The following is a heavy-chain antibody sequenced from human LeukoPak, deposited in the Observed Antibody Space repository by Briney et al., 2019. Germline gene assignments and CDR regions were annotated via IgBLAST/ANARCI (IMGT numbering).Heavy chain of an antibody. CDR1: GYTFTSYY. D-gene: IGHD3-10*01. J-gene: IGHJ4*02. V-gene: IGHV1-46*01. CDR3: ARDQSYYGSGSLFDY. CDR2: INPSGGST. Sequence: ASVKVSCKASGYTFTSYYMHWVRQAPGQGLEWMGIINPSGGSTNFAQEFQGRVTMTRDTSTSTVYMELSSLRSEDTAVYYCARDQSYYGSGSLFDYWGQGTLVTVSS.